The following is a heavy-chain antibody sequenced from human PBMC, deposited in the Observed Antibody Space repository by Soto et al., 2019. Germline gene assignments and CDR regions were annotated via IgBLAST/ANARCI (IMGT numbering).Heavy chain of an antibody. CDR3: ASYCSSTSCYAPHFDY. CDR1: GGSISSYY. J-gene: IGHJ4*02. Sequence: PSETLSLTFTVSGGSISSYYWSWIRQPPGKGLEGIGYIYYSGSTNYNPSLKSRVTISVDTSKNQFSLKLSSVTAADTAVYYCASYCSSTSCYAPHFDYWGQGTLVTVSS. D-gene: IGHD2-2*01. CDR2: IYYSGST. V-gene: IGHV4-59*08.